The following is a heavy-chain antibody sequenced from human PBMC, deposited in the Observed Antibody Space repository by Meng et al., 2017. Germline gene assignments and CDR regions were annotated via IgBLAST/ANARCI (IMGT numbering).Heavy chain of an antibody. D-gene: IGHD4-11*01. V-gene: IGHV4-34*01. Sequence: VQLQQWGAGLLNPSEPLSLTCVVSGGSFSDYYWSWIRQPPGKGLEWIGEINHSGSTNYNPSLESRATISVDTSQNNLSLKLSSVTAADSAVYYCARGPTTMAHDFDYWGQGTLVTVSS. CDR1: GGSFSDYY. CDR3: ARGPTTMAHDFDY. J-gene: IGHJ4*02. CDR2: INHSGST.